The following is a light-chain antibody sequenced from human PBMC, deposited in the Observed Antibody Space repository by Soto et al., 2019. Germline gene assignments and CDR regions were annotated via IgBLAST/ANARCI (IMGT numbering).Light chain of an antibody. V-gene: IGKV3-11*01. CDR1: QSVSGY. CDR2: DAF. Sequence: IVLTQSPATLSLSPGERATLSCRASQSVSGYLAWYQQKPGQPPRLLIFDAFDRAAGIPARFSGSESGTTFTLTIRRLEPEKFAVYYCQFRTNWRLTLGTGNKVAL. J-gene: IGKJ4*01. CDR3: QFRTNWRLT.